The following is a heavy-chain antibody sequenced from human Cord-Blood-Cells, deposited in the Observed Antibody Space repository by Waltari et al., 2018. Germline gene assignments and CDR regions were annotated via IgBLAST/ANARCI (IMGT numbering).Heavy chain of an antibody. CDR1: GGFICSRCCY. J-gene: IGHJ3*02. Sequence: QPHPQEPSPGLVMPSEALFPTPSASGGFICSRCCYSCCIRPPPGKGRVCIGSIYYSGSNYYNPCLKSRVTISVDTSKNQLSMKLSDVTAADSAVYYCARPIEMATIFEAFDIWGQGTLVTVSS. D-gene: IGHD5-12*01. CDR3: ARPIEMATIFEAFDI. V-gene: IGHV4-39*01. CDR2: IYYSGSN.